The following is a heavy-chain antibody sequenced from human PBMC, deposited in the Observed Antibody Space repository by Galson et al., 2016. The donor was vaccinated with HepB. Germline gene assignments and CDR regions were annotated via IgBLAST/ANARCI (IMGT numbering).Heavy chain of an antibody. CDR2: INPSGGST. D-gene: IGHD3-10*01. V-gene: IGHV1-46*01. CDR3: ARGWTGFGELLSGY. Sequence: SCKASGYTFTNYHMHWVRQAPGQGLEWMGIINPSGGSTSYAQDFQGRVTMTRDTSTSTVYMELSGLRSEDTAVYYCARGWTGFGELLSGYWGQGTLVTVSS. J-gene: IGHJ4*02. CDR1: GYTFTNYH.